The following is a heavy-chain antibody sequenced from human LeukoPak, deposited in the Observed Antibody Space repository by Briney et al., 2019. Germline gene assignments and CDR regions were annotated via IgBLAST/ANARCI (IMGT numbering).Heavy chain of an antibody. Sequence: AGGSLRLSCVASGFTFSSYRMNWLRQAPGKGLEWVSSISSTSTYIYYADSLKGRFTISRDNAKNSLFLQMNSLGAEDTAVYYCARDRGGTSFVDYWGQGTLVTVSS. V-gene: IGHV3-21*01. D-gene: IGHD1-1*01. CDR1: GFTFSSYR. J-gene: IGHJ4*02. CDR3: ARDRGGTSFVDY. CDR2: ISSTSTYI.